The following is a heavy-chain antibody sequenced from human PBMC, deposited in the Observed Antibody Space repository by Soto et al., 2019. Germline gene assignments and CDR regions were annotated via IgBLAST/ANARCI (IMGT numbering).Heavy chain of an antibody. CDR1: GGSFSGYY. CDR3: ARVPDR. D-gene: IGHD2-2*01. Sequence: PSXTLSLTCAVYGGSFSGYYWSWIRQPPGKGLEWIGEINHSGSTYYNPSLKSRVTISVDRSKNQFSLKLSSVTAADTAVYYCARVPDRWGQGTLVTVSS. V-gene: IGHV4-34*01. CDR2: INHSGST. J-gene: IGHJ5*02.